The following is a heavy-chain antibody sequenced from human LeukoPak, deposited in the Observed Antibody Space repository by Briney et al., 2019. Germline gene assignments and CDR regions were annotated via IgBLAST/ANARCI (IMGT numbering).Heavy chain of an antibody. CDR2: IYHSGST. Sequence: SETLSLTCAVSGGSISSSNWWSCVRQPPGKGLEWIGEIYHSGSTNYNPSLKSRVTISVDKSKNQFSLKLSSVTAADTAVYYCARVAYYGSGSYRWFDPWGQGTLVTVSS. CDR1: GGSISSSNW. J-gene: IGHJ5*02. V-gene: IGHV4-4*02. CDR3: ARVAYYGSGSYRWFDP. D-gene: IGHD3-10*01.